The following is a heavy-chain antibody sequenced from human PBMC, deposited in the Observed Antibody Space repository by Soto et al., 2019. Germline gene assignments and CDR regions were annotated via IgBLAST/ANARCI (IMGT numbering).Heavy chain of an antibody. D-gene: IGHD3-22*01. Sequence: PSETLSLTCAVSGGSISSGGYSWIWIRQPPGKGLEWIGYIYHSESTYYNPSLKSRVTISVDTSKNQFSLKLSSVTAADTAVYFCERHYYDSSVCPPGDYWGQGTLVTVSS. CDR2: IYHSEST. J-gene: IGHJ4*02. CDR3: ERHYYDSSVCPPGDY. CDR1: GGSISSGGYS. V-gene: IGHV4-30-2*03.